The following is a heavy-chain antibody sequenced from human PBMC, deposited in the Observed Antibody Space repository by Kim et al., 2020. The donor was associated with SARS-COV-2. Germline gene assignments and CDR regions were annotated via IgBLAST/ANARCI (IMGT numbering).Heavy chain of an antibody. Sequence: GRFTISRDNAKNSLYLQMNSLRAEDTAVYYCAREDPESYYYDSSGTPFDYWGQGTLVTVSS. J-gene: IGHJ4*02. D-gene: IGHD3-22*01. CDR3: AREDPESYYYDSSGTPFDY. V-gene: IGHV3-11*06.